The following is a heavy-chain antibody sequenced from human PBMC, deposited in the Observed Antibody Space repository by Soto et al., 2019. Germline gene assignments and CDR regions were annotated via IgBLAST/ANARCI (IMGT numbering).Heavy chain of an antibody. CDR3: AREKWEQRHYYYYYGMDV. CDR2: ISGYNGKT. J-gene: IGHJ6*02. D-gene: IGHD1-26*01. V-gene: IGHV1-18*01. CDR1: GYTFNRYG. Sequence: GASVKVSCNASGYTFNRYGISWVRPAPGQGPEWMGWISGYNGKTNYAQKFQGRVTMTTDTPTSTAYMELRSLTSDDTAVYYCAREKWEQRHYYYYYGMDVWGQGTTVTVSS.